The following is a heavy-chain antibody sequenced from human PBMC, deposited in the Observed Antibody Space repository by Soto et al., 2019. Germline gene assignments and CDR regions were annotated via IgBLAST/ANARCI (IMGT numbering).Heavy chain of an antibody. D-gene: IGHD2-2*01. CDR3: AREGAINDIVVVPAAILRYYYYGMDV. CDR2: ISAYNGNT. Sequence: GASVKVSCKASGYTFTSYCISWVRQAPGQGLEWMGWISAYNGNTNYAQKLQGRVTMTTDTSTSTAYMELRSLRSDDTAVYYCAREGAINDIVVVPAAILRYYYYGMDVWGQGTTVTVSS. V-gene: IGHV1-18*01. J-gene: IGHJ6*02. CDR1: GYTFTSYC.